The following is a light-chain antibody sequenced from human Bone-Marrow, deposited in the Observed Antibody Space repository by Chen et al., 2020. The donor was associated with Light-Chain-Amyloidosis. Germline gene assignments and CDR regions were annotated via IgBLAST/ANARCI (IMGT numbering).Light chain of an antibody. J-gene: IGKJ1*01. CDR3: RQYYSTPRT. Sequence: DIVMPPSPDSLAVSLGERATINCKSSQSLLYSSNNKNYLAWYQQKPGQPPKLLISWASIRESGVPDRFSGSGSGTDFTLTISSLQAEDVAVYYCRQYYSTPRTFGQGTKVEIK. V-gene: IGKV4-1*01. CDR1: QSLLYSSNNKNY. CDR2: WAS.